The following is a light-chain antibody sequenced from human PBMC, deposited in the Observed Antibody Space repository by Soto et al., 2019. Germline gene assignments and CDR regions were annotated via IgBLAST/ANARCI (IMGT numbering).Light chain of an antibody. CDR2: DAS. CDR3: QQYNSYSWT. Sequence: DIQMTQSPSTLSASVGDRVTITCRASQSISSWLAWYQQKPGKAPKLLIYDASSLESGVPSRFSGSGSGTEFTLTISSLQPDDFATYYCQQYNSYSWTCGQGTKVDNK. V-gene: IGKV1-5*01. CDR1: QSISSW. J-gene: IGKJ1*01.